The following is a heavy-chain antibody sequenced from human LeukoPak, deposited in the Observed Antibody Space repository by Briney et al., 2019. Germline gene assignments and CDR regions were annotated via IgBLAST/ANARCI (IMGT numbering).Heavy chain of an antibody. J-gene: IGHJ4*02. D-gene: IGHD6-13*01. Sequence: ASVKVSCKASGYTFTSYAMHWVRQAPGQRLEWMGWINAGNGNTKYSQKFQGRVTITRDTSASTAYMELSSLRSEDTAVYYCARVRYSSSWYVPLDYWGQGTLVTVSS. CDR2: INAGNGNT. CDR1: GYTFTSYA. V-gene: IGHV1-3*01. CDR3: ARVRYSSSWYVPLDY.